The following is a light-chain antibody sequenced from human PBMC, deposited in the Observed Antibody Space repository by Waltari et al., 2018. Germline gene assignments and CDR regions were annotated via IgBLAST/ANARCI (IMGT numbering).Light chain of an antibody. V-gene: IGLV1-44*01. CDR3: ATWDDSLNGPV. CDR1: SSNIGNKI. CDR2: TTN. Sequence: QSVLTQPPSAAGTPGQRVTTSCSGNSSNIGNKIVNWYQQLPGTAPKLLIYTTNPRPSGVPDRFSGSKSGTSASLAISGLQSEDEADYYCATWDDSLNGPVFGGGTKLTVL. J-gene: IGLJ2*01.